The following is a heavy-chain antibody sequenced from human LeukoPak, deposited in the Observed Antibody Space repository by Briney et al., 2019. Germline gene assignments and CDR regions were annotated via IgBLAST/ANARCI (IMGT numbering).Heavy chain of an antibody. CDR3: ARSKFN. CDR2: ISSRSTFI. J-gene: IGHJ4*02. V-gene: IGHV3-48*01. CDR1: GFIFSDYS. Sequence: GGSLRLSCAASGFIFSDYSINWVRRAPGKGLEWISYISSRSTFIYYADSVKGRFTVSRDNVNNLVYLQMSSLRAEDTAVYYCARSKFNWGQGTLVTVSS.